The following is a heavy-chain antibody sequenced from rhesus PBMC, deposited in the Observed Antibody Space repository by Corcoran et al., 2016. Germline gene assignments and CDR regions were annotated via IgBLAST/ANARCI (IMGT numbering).Heavy chain of an antibody. CDR3: ARDRAVTRPFDN. J-gene: IGHJ4*01. V-gene: IGHV4-173*01. CDR1: GASIRSSY. CDR2: SSGRGGDT. D-gene: IGHD6-25*01. Sequence: QVQLQESGPGLVKPSETLSLTCAVSGASIRSSYWSWIRQSPGQGLEWIGRSSGRGGDTDYNLSLKSRVTMSRGTSENQFARNLNSVTAADTAVYYCARDRAVTRPFDNWGQGVLVTVSS.